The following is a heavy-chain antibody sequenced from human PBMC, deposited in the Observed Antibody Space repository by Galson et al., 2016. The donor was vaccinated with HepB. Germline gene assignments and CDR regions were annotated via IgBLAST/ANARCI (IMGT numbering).Heavy chain of an antibody. J-gene: IGHJ4*02. D-gene: IGHD2-15*01. CDR2: INPDGSQK. CDR3: ARGRYCSGGGCYQDY. V-gene: IGHV3-7*03. Sequence: SLRLSCAVSGSIFRGYWMCWVRQAPGEGLAWVANINPDGSQKYCVDPGRGRFTISRDNAKNSLFLYMNNVSADDTALYYCARGRYCSGGGCYQDYWGRGTLVTVSS. CDR1: GSIFRGYW.